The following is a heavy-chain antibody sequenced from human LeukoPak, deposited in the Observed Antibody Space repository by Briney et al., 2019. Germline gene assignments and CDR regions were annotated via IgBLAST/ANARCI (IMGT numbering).Heavy chain of an antibody. J-gene: IGHJ4*02. CDR3: ARAMLSRVSLLDY. CDR1: GFTLSSYN. Sequence: GGSLRLSCAASGFTLSSYNMNWVRQAPGKGLEWVSYIGTTNTIYYADSVRGRFTISRDNAENSVFLQMNSLRAEDTAVYYCARAMLSRVSLLDYWGQGSLVTVSS. D-gene: IGHD2-2*01. V-gene: IGHV3-48*01. CDR2: IGTTNTI.